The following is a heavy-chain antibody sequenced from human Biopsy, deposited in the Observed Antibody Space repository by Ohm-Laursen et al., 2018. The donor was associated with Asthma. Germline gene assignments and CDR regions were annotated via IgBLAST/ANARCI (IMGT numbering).Heavy chain of an antibody. CDR1: GFVFSQCG. V-gene: IGHV3-30*03. CDR2: VSPDGRNK. Sequence: SLRLSCAAPGFVFSQCGMHWVRQGPGKGLEWVALVSPDGRNKYYEDSVKGRFTISRDNSRNRLYLQINSLTVEDSAVYFCARQSGQEYGDSIPFDTWGQGTKVAVSS. CDR3: ARQSGQEYGDSIPFDT. D-gene: IGHD3-22*01. J-gene: IGHJ3*02.